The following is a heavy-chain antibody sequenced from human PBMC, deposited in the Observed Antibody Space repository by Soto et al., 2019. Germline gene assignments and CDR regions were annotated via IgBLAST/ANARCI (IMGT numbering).Heavy chain of an antibody. CDR3: ARGDRGAFDL. V-gene: IGHV3-74*01. D-gene: IGHD2-21*02. J-gene: IGHJ3*01. CDR1: GFTFSYYW. CDR2: IHSDGSST. Sequence: EVRLVESEGGLVQPGVSLSLSCAASGFTFSYYWMHWVRKAPGQGLLWVSRIHSDGSSTTYADSVKGRFTISRDNAKNTVSLQMNSLRVEDTGVYFCARGDRGAFDLWGQGTMVTVSS.